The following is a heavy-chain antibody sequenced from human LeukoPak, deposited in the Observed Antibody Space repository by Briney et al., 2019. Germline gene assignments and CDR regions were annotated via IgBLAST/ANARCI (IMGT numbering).Heavy chain of an antibody. V-gene: IGHV4-4*07. CDR1: GGSISSYY. CDR2: IYTSGTT. J-gene: IGHJ4*02. D-gene: IGHD6-13*01. Sequence: SETLSLTCTVSGGSISSYYWSWIRQPAGKGLEWIGRIYTSGTTYYNPSLKSRVTISVDTSKNQFSLKLSSVTAADTAVYYCARDRSTAAGDSQGFDYWGQGTLVTVSS. CDR3: ARDRSTAAGDSQGFDY.